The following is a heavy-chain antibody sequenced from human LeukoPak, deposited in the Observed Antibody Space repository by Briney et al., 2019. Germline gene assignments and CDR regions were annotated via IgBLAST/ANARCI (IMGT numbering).Heavy chain of an antibody. D-gene: IGHD3-10*01. V-gene: IGHV4-39*01. J-gene: IGHJ6*02. CDR2: IYYSGST. CDR3: ARRGYYGSGSYYSGGMDV. Sequence: SETLSLTCTVSGGSISSSSYYWGWIRQPPGKGLEWIGSIYYSGSTYYNPPLKSRVTISVDTSKNQFSLKLSSVTAADTAVYYCARRGYYGSGSYYSGGMDVWGQGTTVTVSS. CDR1: GGSISSSSYY.